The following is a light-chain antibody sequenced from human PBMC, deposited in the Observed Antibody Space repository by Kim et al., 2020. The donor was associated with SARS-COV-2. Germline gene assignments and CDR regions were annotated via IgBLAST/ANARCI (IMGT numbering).Light chain of an antibody. CDR2: DNN. V-gene: IGLV1-51*01. CDR3: GTWDSSLSAGV. Sequence: GQKVTISCSGSTSNSGNNRVSWYQQFPGTAPKLLIYDNNKRPSGSPDRFSASKSDTSATLVITGLQTGDEADYYCGTWDSSLSAGVFGGGTQLTVL. CDR1: TSNSGNNR. J-gene: IGLJ3*02.